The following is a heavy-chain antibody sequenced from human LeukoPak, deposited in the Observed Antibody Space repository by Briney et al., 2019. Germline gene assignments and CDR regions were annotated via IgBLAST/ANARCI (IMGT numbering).Heavy chain of an antibody. Sequence: AETLSLTCAVYGGSFSGYYWSWIRQPPGKGLEWIGEINHSGSTNYNPSLKSRVTISVDTSKNQFSLKLSSVTAADTAVYYCARGIIVGATWGENYNCFDPWGQGTLVTVSS. CDR1: GGSFSGYY. CDR3: ARGIIVGATWGENYNCFDP. CDR2: INHSGST. D-gene: IGHD1-26*01. V-gene: IGHV4-34*01. J-gene: IGHJ5*02.